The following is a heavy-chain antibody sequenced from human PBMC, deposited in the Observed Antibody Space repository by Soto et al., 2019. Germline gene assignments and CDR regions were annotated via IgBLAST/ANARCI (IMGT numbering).Heavy chain of an antibody. D-gene: IGHD1-26*01. J-gene: IGHJ5*02. Sequence: PSETLSLTCTVSGGSVSSGSYYWSWIRQPPGKGLEWIGYIYYSGSTNYNPSLKSRVTISVDTSKNQFSLKLSSVTAADTAVYYCARKVGGSYYNWFDPWGQGTLVTVSS. CDR1: GGSVSSGSYY. V-gene: IGHV4-61*01. CDR3: ARKVGGSYYNWFDP. CDR2: IYYSGST.